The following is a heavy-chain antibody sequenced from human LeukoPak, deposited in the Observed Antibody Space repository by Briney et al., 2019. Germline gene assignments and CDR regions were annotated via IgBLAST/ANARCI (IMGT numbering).Heavy chain of an antibody. J-gene: IGHJ4*02. CDR3: ARSHDSGDPYYFDS. D-gene: IGHD4-17*01. CDR1: GYTFTGYY. V-gene: IGHV1-2*02. Sequence: SVTFSCKASGYTFTGYYMNWVRQAPGQELEWMGWINPNSGGTNYAQKFQGRVTMTRDTSISTAYMEVSRVRDDDTAVYYCARSHDSGDPYYFDSWGQGPLVPVSS. CDR2: INPNSGGT.